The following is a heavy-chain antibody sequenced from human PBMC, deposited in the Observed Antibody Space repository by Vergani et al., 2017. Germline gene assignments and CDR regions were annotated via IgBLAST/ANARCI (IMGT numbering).Heavy chain of an antibody. CDR1: GFTFNHYA. CDR3: AKAKPRHIGYDYLYYYHAMNV. J-gene: IGHJ6*04. D-gene: IGHD5-12*01. V-gene: IGHV3-23*01. Sequence: EVQLLESGGDLVQPGGSLRLSCAASGFTFNHYAMHWVRPAPGKGLEWVSGISGSGSIKYYVSSVKGRFTISRDSSKNTLCLQMNSLSDGDTAVYYCAKAKPRHIGYDYLYYYHAMNVWGKGTTFTVSS. CDR2: ISGSGSIK.